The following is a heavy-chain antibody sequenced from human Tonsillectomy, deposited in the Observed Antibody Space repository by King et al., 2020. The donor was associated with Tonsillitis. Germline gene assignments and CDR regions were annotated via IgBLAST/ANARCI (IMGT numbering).Heavy chain of an antibody. J-gene: IGHJ5*02. V-gene: IGHV3-9*01. CDR2: ISWNSGSI. Sequence: VQLVESGGGLVQPGRSLNLSCAASGFIFDDYAMHWVRQAPGKGLEWVSGISWNSGSIGYADSVKGRFTISRDNAKNSLYLQMNSLRDDDTALYYCARGTTVTHNWFDPWGQGTLVTVSS. CDR3: ARGTTVTHNWFDP. CDR1: GFIFDDYA. D-gene: IGHD4-17*01.